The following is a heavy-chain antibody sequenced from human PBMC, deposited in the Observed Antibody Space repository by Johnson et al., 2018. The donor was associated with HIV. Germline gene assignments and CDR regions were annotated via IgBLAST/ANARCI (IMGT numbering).Heavy chain of an antibody. Sequence: QMQLVESGGGVVQPGRSLRLSCVASGFTFSDYYMTWIRQAPRKGLEWVSYISSSGSTIYYADSVKGRFTISRDNARNSLFLQMNSLRAEYTAVYYCARIPGSGWEHDAFDIWGQGTLVTVSS. CDR1: GFTFSDYY. CDR2: ISSSGSTI. J-gene: IGHJ3*02. V-gene: IGHV3-11*04. D-gene: IGHD6-19*01. CDR3: ARIPGSGWEHDAFDI.